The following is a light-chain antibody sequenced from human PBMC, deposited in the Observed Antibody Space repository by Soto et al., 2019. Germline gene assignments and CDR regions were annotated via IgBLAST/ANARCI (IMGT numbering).Light chain of an antibody. J-gene: IGKJ1*01. CDR1: QSVSSRY. CDR2: GAS. CDR3: QKYGNFWT. Sequence: EILLTQSPGTLSLSPGERATLSCRASQSVSSRYLAWYQQHPGQAPRLLIYGASSRATGIPDRFSGSGSGTDFSLTIRRLEPDDFAVYYCQKYGNFWTFGQRSKAAIK. V-gene: IGKV3-20*01.